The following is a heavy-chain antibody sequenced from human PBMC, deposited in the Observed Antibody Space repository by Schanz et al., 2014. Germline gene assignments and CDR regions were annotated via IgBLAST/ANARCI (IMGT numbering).Heavy chain of an antibody. CDR1: GGTFSSYT. V-gene: IGHV1-69*08. CDR3: ARDQSPYTNSSDVRYFDY. J-gene: IGHJ4*02. Sequence: QVQLVQSRAEVKKPGSSVKVSCTASGGTFSSYTISWIRQAPGQGLEWMGRIIPVLAIADYAQKFQGRVTITADKSTSTASMDLRSLRSDDTAVYYCARDQSPYTNSSDVRYFDYWGQGSLVTVAS. CDR2: IIPVLAIA. D-gene: IGHD6-6*01.